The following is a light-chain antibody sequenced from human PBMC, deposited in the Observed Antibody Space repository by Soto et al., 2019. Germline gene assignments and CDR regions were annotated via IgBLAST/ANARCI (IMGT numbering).Light chain of an antibody. CDR3: AVWDDSLRGWV. CDR1: FSNIGSNY. J-gene: IGLJ3*02. V-gene: IGLV1-47*02. Sequence: QSVLTQPPSASGTPGQRVTISCSGRFSNIGSNYVYWYQQLPRTAPKLLIFTNDQRTSGVPGRFSGSKSGTSASLAISGLRSEDEADYYCAVWDDSLRGWVFGGGTKVTVL. CDR2: TND.